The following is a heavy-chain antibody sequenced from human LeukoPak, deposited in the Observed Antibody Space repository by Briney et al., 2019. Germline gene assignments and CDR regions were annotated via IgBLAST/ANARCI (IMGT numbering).Heavy chain of an antibody. CDR1: GFTFSDYY. CDR3: ARLLGDDSSGYYYYYYYVDV. V-gene: IGHV3-11*04. CDR2: ISSSGSTI. J-gene: IGHJ6*03. D-gene: IGHD3-22*01. Sequence: GGSLRLSCAASGFTFSDYYMSWIRQAPGKGLEWVSYISSSGSTIYYADSVKGRFTISRDNAKNSLYLQMNSLRAEDTAVYYCARLLGDDSSGYYYYYYYVDVWGKGTTVTVSS.